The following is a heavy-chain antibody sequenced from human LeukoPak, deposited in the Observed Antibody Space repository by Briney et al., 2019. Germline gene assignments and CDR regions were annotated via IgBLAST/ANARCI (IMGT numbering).Heavy chain of an antibody. CDR3: ARLGRVVAATRSGFDP. V-gene: IGHV5-51*01. D-gene: IGHD2-15*01. Sequence: GGSLKISCQGSGYSFTSYWIGWVRQLPGKGLEWMGIIYPGDSDTRYSPSFQGQVTISADKSISTAYLQWSSLKASDTAMYYCARLGRVVAATRSGFDPWGQGTLVTVSS. CDR2: IYPGDSDT. J-gene: IGHJ5*02. CDR1: GYSFTSYW.